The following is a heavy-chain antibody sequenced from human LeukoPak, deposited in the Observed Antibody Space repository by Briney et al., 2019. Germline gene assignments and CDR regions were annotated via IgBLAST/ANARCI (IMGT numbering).Heavy chain of an antibody. Sequence: SETLSLTCTVSGGSISSGSYYWSWIRQPAGKGLEWIGRIYASGSTNYNPSLKSRVTISVDTSKNQFSLKLSSVTAADTAVYYCARECCSGGSCYSAVNAFDIWGQGTMVTVPS. CDR1: GGSISSGSYY. D-gene: IGHD2-15*01. J-gene: IGHJ3*02. CDR3: ARECCSGGSCYSAVNAFDI. CDR2: IYASGST. V-gene: IGHV4-61*02.